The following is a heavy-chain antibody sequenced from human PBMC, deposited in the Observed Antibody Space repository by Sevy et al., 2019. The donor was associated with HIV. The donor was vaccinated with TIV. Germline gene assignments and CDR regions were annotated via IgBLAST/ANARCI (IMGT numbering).Heavy chain of an antibody. Sequence: GGSLRLSCAASGFTFSSYWMHWVRQAPGKGLVWVSRINSDGSSTSSADSVKGRFTISRDNAKNTLYLQMNSLRAEDTAVYYCARVVAGVNYYYYYMDVWGKGTTVTVSS. CDR2: INSDGSST. CDR3: ARVVAGVNYYYYYMDV. J-gene: IGHJ6*03. V-gene: IGHV3-74*01. D-gene: IGHD6-19*01. CDR1: GFTFSSYW.